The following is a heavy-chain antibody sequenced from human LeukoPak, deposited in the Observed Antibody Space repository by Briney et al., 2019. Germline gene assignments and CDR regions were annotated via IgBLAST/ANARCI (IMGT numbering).Heavy chain of an antibody. V-gene: IGHV1-8*01. D-gene: IGHD3-3*01. CDR2: MNPNSGNT. Sequence: ASVKVSCKAYGYTFTSYDINWVRQATGQGLEWMGWMNPNSGNTGYAQKFQGRVTMTRNTSISTAYMELSSLRSEDTAVYYCARGQPGGITIFGVVIPRPAYYYYGMDVWGQGTTVTVSS. J-gene: IGHJ6*02. CDR1: GYTFTSYD. CDR3: ARGQPGGITIFGVVIPRPAYYYYGMDV.